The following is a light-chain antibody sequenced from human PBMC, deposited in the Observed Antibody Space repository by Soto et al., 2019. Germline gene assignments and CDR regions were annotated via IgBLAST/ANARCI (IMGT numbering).Light chain of an antibody. V-gene: IGLV2-14*01. CDR2: DVS. CDR3: SSYTSSSTLYV. Sequence: QSALTQPASVSGSPGQSITISCTGTSSDVGGYNYVSWYQQHPGKAPKLMIYDVSNRPSGVSNRFSGYKSGNTASLTISGLQAEDAADYYCSSYTSSSTLYVFGTGTKVTVL. CDR1: SSDVGGYNY. J-gene: IGLJ1*01.